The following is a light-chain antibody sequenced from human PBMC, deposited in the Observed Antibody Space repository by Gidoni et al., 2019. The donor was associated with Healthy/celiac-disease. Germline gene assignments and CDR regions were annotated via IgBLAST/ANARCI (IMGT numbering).Light chain of an antibody. CDR1: QGIRND. J-gene: IGKJ1*01. V-gene: IGKV1-6*01. Sequence: AIQMTQSPSSLSASVGDRVTITCRASQGIRNDLGWYQQKPGKAPKRLVYAASSLQSGVPSRFSGSRSGTDFTLTVSSLQPKDFATYYCLQDYNYSWTFGQGTKVEIK. CDR3: LQDYNYSWT. CDR2: AAS.